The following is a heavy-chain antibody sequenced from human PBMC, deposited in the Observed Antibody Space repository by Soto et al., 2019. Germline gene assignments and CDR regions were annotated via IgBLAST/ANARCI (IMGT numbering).Heavy chain of an antibody. CDR1: GGSISSYY. J-gene: IGHJ1*01. D-gene: IGHD6-6*01. CDR2: IYYSGST. V-gene: IGHV4-59*08. Sequence: PSETLSLTCTVSGGSISSYYWSWIRQPPGKGLEWIGYIYYSGSTNYNPSLKSRATISVDTSKNQFSLKLSSVTAADTAVYYCARLSIAALQDWGQGTLVTVSS. CDR3: ARLSIAALQD.